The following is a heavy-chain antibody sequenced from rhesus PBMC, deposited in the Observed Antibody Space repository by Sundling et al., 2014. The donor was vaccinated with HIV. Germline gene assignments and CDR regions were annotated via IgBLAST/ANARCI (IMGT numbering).Heavy chain of an antibody. V-gene: IGHV4-93*01. J-gene: IGHJ4*01. CDR3: ARDRWTGYFPGVWDY. Sequence: QVQLQESGPAVVKPSETLSLTCAVSGGSISSSNWWTWIRQSPGKGLEWIGNIYGNSAHTYYNPSLKNRVTISKDTSKNQFSLKLNSVTAADTAVYYCARDRWTGYFPGVWDYWGQGVLVSVSS. CDR2: IYGNSAHT. CDR1: GGSISSSNW. D-gene: IGHD3-3*01.